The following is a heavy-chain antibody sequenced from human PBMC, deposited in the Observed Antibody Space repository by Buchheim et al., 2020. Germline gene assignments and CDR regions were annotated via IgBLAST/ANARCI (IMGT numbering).Heavy chain of an antibody. CDR1: GFNFRSYA. D-gene: IGHD2-8*02. CDR2: ISGDGTST. J-gene: IGHJ4*02. CDR3: AKDRGDSTGHFDY. Sequence: EVQLLESGGDLVQPGGSLRLSCAASGFNFRSYAMRWVRQAPGKGPEWVSGISGDGTSTNYADSVKGRFTISRDNSKNILYLQMESLRAEYTAVYYCAKDRGDSTGHFDYWGQGTL. V-gene: IGHV3-23*01.